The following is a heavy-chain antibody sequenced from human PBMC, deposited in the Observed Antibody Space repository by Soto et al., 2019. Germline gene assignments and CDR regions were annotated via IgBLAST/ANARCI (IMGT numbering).Heavy chain of an antibody. D-gene: IGHD3-3*01. CDR2: IRSKGNNYAT. Sequence: GGSLRLSCAASGFTFSNAWMSWVRQAPGKGLEWVGRIRSKGNNYATAYGASLKGRFTISRDDSKNTAYLQMNSLNTEDTAVYYCSRQASDFWSGKPQYYMDVWGKGTTVTVSS. V-gene: IGHV3-73*01. CDR3: SRQASDFWSGKPQYYMDV. CDR1: GFTFSNAW. J-gene: IGHJ6*03.